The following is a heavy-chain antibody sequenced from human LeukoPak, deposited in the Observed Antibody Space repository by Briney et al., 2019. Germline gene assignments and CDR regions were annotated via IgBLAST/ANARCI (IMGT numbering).Heavy chain of an antibody. Sequence: PSETLSLTCTVSGGSISSYYWSWIRQPPGKGLEWIGYIYYSGSTNYNPSLKSRVTISVDTSKNQFSLKLSSVTAADTAMYYCAREKKGDILTGQGVYFDYWGQGTLVTVSS. CDR1: GGSISSYY. D-gene: IGHD3-9*01. CDR2: IYYSGST. J-gene: IGHJ4*02. CDR3: AREKKGDILTGQGVYFDY. V-gene: IGHV4-59*01.